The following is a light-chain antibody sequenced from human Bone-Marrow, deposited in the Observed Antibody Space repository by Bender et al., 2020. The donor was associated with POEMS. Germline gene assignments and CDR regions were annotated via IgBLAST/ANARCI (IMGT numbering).Light chain of an antibody. J-gene: IGLJ1*01. CDR3: SSYALGNKYV. CDR1: RSDVGGYNY. Sequence: QSALTQPASVSGSPGQSITISCTGTRSDVGGYNYVSWYQQYPGKVPKSIIYEVSKRPSGVPDRFSGSKSGNAASLTVSGLQAEDEADYYCSSYALGNKYVFGTGTKVTVL. CDR2: EVS. V-gene: IGLV2-8*01.